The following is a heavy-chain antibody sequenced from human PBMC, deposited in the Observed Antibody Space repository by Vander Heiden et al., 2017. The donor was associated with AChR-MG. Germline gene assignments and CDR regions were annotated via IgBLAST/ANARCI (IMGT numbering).Heavy chain of an antibody. J-gene: IGHJ4*02. V-gene: IGHV3-21*01. Sequence: EVQLVESGGGLVKPGGSLRLSCAASGFTFSSYSMNWVRQAPGKGLEWVSSISSSSSYMYYADSVKGRFTVSRDNAKNSLYLQMNSLRAEDTAVYYCARARNDHLTLWAGDYWGQGTLVTVSS. CDR2: ISSSSSYM. D-gene: IGHD6-19*01. CDR3: ARARNDHLTLWAGDY. CDR1: GFTFSSYS.